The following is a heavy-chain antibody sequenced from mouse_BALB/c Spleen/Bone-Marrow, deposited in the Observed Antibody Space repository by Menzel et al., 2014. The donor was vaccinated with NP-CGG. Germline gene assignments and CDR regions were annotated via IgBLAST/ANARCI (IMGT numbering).Heavy chain of an antibody. Sequence: EVKLMESGGGLVQPGGSLGLSCATSGFTFTDYYMNWVRQPPGKALEWLGFIRNKANGYTTEYSASVKGRFTISRDNSQSILYLQMNTLRAEDSATYYCARDSRSTVSHFDYWGQAPLSQSPQ. J-gene: IGHJ2*01. CDR2: IRNKANGYTT. V-gene: IGHV7-3*02. CDR3: ARDSRSTVSHFDY. CDR1: GFTFTDYY. D-gene: IGHD1-1*01.